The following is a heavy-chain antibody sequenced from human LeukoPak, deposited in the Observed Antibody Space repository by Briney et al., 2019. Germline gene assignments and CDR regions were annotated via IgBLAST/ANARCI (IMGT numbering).Heavy chain of an antibody. J-gene: IGHJ5*01. CDR1: GGSISSSSYY. Sequence: SETLSLTCTVSGGSISSSSYYWGWIRQPPGEGLEWIGSIYYSGTTYYNPSLKSRVTISVDTSKNQFSLKLSSVTAAETAVYYCARSYCSTSSCYHNWFDSWGQGTLVTVSS. D-gene: IGHD2-2*01. CDR2: IYYSGTT. CDR3: ARSYCSTSSCYHNWFDS. V-gene: IGHV4-39*01.